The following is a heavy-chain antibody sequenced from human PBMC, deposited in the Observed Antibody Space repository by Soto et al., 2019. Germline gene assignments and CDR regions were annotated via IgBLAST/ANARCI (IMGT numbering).Heavy chain of an antibody. CDR3: ARDVGSGWVYGMDV. V-gene: IGHV3-21*01. CDR2: IRGFSPYT. D-gene: IGHD6-19*01. CDR1: GFTFRTYT. Sequence: PGGSLRLSCVASGFTFRTYTMNWVRQAPGKGLEWVSGIRGFSPYTFYAESVKGRFTISRDNAKNTLYLQMNSLRAEDTAVYYCARDVGSGWVYGMDVWGQGTTVTVAS. J-gene: IGHJ6*02.